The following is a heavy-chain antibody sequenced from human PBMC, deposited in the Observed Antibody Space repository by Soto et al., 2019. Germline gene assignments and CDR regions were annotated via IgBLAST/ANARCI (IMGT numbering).Heavy chain of an antibody. D-gene: IGHD1-26*01. J-gene: IGHJ4*02. CDR3: AKMPRYGRNFDY. CDR2: ISGSGGST. CDR1: GFTFSSYA. Sequence: EVQLLESGGGLVQPGGSLRLSCAASGFTFSSYAMSWVRQAPGKGLEWVSAISGSGGSTYYADSVKGRFTISRDNSKNTLYLQMNSLRAEDAAVYYCAKMPRYGRNFDYWGQGTLVTVSS. V-gene: IGHV3-23*01.